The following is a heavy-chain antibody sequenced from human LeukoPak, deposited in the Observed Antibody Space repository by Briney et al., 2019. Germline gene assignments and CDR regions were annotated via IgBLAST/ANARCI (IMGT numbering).Heavy chain of an antibody. V-gene: IGHV4-61*02. CDR3: ATEMYYDFWSGYYRFVDAFDI. CDR2: IYTSGST. Sequence: SETLSLTCTVSGGPISSGSYYWSWIRQPAGKGLEWIGRIYTSGSTNYNPSLKSRVTISVDTSKNQFSLKLSSVTAADTAVYYCATEMYYDFWSGYYRFVDAFDIWGQGTMVTVSS. J-gene: IGHJ3*02. CDR1: GGPISSGSYY. D-gene: IGHD3-3*01.